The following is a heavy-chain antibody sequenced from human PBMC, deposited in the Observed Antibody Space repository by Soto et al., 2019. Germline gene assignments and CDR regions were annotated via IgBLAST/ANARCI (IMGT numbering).Heavy chain of an antibody. CDR2: IYYSGST. Sequence: SETLSLTCTVSGGSISSSSYYWGWIRQPPGKGLEWIGSIYYSGSTYYNPSLKSRVTISVDTSKNQFSLKLSSVTAADTAVYYCARHRESGDYELDYWGQGTLVTVSS. CDR3: ARHRESGDYELDY. J-gene: IGHJ4*02. CDR1: GGSISSSSYY. D-gene: IGHD4-17*01. V-gene: IGHV4-39*01.